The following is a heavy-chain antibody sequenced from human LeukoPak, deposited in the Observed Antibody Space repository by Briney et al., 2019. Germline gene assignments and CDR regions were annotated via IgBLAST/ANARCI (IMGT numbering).Heavy chain of an antibody. CDR1: GFTFSTYE. J-gene: IGHJ4*02. D-gene: IGHD2-21*02. Sequence: GGSLRLSCAASGFTFSTYEMNWVRQAPGKGLEWVSYIGRGGSIIYYADSVKGRFTISRDNAKNSLYLQMNSLRAEDTAVYYCARGRDFLDYWTQGTLVTVSS. V-gene: IGHV3-48*03. CDR3: ARGRDFLDY. CDR2: IGRGGSII.